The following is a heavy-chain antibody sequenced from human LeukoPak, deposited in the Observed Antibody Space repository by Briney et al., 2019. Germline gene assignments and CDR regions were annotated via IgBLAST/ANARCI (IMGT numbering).Heavy chain of an antibody. CDR1: GGTFSSYA. CDR3: TRGDYYDSPRRAFDI. Sequence: SVKVSCKASGGTFSSYAISWVRQAPGQGLEWMGGIIPIFGTANYAQKFQGRVTITTDESTSTAYMELSSLRSEDTAVYHCTRGDYYDSPRRAFDIWGQGTMVTVSS. J-gene: IGHJ3*02. D-gene: IGHD3-22*01. V-gene: IGHV1-69*05. CDR2: IIPIFGTA.